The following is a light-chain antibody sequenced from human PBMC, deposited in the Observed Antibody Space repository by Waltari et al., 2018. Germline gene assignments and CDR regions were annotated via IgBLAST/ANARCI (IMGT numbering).Light chain of an antibody. CDR2: WAS. J-gene: IGKJ1*01. V-gene: IGKV4-1*01. Sequence: DIVMTHSPASLAVSLGGRATITCKSSQSVWHSPNNMNYLTWYQQKPGQPPKLLISWASIREPGVPDRFSGSGSGTDFTLTISSLQAEDVAVYYCQQYYKTPQTFGQGTKVEIK. CDR1: QSVWHSPNNMNY. CDR3: QQYYKTPQT.